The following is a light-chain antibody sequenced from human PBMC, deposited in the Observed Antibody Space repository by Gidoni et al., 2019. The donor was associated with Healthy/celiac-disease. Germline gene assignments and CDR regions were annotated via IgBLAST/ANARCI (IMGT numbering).Light chain of an antibody. CDR1: SSNIGSNT. Sequence: QSVLTQPPSASGTPGQRVTISCSGSSSNIGSNTVNWYPQLPGPAPKLLIYSNNQRPSGVPDRFSGSKSGTSASLAISGLQSEDEADYYCAAWDDSLNGVVFGGGTKLTVL. J-gene: IGLJ2*01. CDR2: SNN. V-gene: IGLV1-44*01. CDR3: AAWDDSLNGVV.